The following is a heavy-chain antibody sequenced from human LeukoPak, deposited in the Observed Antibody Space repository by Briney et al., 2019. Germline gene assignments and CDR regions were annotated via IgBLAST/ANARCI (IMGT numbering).Heavy chain of an antibody. D-gene: IGHD6-13*01. Sequence: ASVKVSCKASGGTFSSYAISWVRQAPGQGLEWMGGIIPIFGTANYAQKFQGRVTMTEDTSTDTAYMELSSLRSEDTAVYYCATVGKGIAAADYWGQGTLVTVSS. J-gene: IGHJ4*02. CDR1: GGTFSSYA. V-gene: IGHV1-69*06. CDR2: IIPIFGTA. CDR3: ATVGKGIAAADY.